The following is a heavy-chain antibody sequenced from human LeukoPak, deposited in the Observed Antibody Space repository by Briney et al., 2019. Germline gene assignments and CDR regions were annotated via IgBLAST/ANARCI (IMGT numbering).Heavy chain of an antibody. V-gene: IGHV4-34*01. Sequence: SETLSLTCAVYGGSFSGYYWSSIRQPPGKGLEWIGEINHSGSTNYNPSLKSRVTISVDTSKNQFSLKLSSVTAADTAVYYCATGTYYYGSGTNQDYWGQGTLVTVSS. CDR1: GGSFSGYY. D-gene: IGHD3-10*01. CDR2: INHSGST. J-gene: IGHJ4*02. CDR3: ATGTYYYGSGTNQDY.